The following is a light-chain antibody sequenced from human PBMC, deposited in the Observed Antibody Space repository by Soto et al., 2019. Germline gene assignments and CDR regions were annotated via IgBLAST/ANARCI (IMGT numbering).Light chain of an antibody. CDR2: WAS. CDR1: QSVLYSSNNKNY. J-gene: IGKJ4*01. CDR3: QQYYNIPL. V-gene: IGKV4-1*01. Sequence: DIVMTQSPDSLAVSLGERATINCKSSQSVLYSSNNKNYLAWYQQKPGQPPKLLIYWASTRESGVPDRFSGSGSGTDFTLTISSLQAEDVAVYYCQQYYNIPLFGGGTKVEIK.